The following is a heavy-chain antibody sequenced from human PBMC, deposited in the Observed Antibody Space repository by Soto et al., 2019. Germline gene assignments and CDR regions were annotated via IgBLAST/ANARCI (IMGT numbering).Heavy chain of an antibody. CDR3: AHAPTRAAWAY. D-gene: IGHD2-15*01. V-gene: IGHV2-5*01. J-gene: IGHJ4*02. CDR2: IYWNDDK. CDR1: GFSLSTSGVG. Sequence: QITLKESGPTLVQPTQPLTLTCTFSGFSLSTSGVGVGWIRQPPGKALEWLALIYWNDDKRYSPSLKSRLTITMDTSKNQVDLTMTNMDPVDTATYYIAHAPTRAAWAYWGQGTLVTVSS.